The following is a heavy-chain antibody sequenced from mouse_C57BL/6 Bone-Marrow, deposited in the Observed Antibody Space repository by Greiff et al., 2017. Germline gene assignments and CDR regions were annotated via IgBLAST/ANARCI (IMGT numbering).Heavy chain of an antibody. J-gene: IGHJ2*01. CDR2: ISSGGSYT. CDR1: GFTFSSYG. CDR3: TRDEHYFDY. Sequence: EVQLVESGGDLVKPGGSLKLSCAASGFTFSSYGMSWVRQTPDKRLEWVATISSGGSYTYYPDSVKGRFTVSRDNAKNTLYLQMSSLKSEDTAIYYCTRDEHYFDYWGQGTTLTVSS. V-gene: IGHV5-6*01.